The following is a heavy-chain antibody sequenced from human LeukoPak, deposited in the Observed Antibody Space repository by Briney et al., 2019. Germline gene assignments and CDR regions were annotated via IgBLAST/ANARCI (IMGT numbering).Heavy chain of an antibody. V-gene: IGHV3-9*01. CDR2: ISWNSGTI. D-gene: IGHD3-10*01. Sequence: GGSLRLSCAASGFTFDGYAMHWVRQAPGKGLEWVSGISWNSGTIGYADSVKGRFTISRDNAKNSLYLQMNSLRAEDTALYYCAKDVFTMVRGVLEYWGQGTLVTVSS. J-gene: IGHJ4*02. CDR3: AKDVFTMVRGVLEY. CDR1: GFTFDGYA.